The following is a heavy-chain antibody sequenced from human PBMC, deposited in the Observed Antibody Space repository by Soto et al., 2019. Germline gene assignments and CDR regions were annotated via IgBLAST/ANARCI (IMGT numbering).Heavy chain of an antibody. J-gene: IGHJ4*02. CDR3: AKAISRPSVYYFDF. CDR2: ISGGGIST. D-gene: IGHD6-19*01. CDR1: GFTLSNYA. Sequence: EVQLLESGGGLVQPGGSLRLSCAASGFTLSNYAMSWVRQVPGEGLEWVSGISGGGISTYYAGSVKGRFTISRDISSNTLYLQMNSLRAEDTAVYYCAKAISRPSVYYFDFWGPGTLVTVSS. V-gene: IGHV3-23*01.